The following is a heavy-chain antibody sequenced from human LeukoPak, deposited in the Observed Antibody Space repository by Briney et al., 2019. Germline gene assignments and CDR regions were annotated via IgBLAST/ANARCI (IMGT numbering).Heavy chain of an antibody. J-gene: IGHJ5*02. CDR3: AREKVEGANWFDP. CDR2: INPNSGGT. D-gene: IGHD2-15*01. CDR1: GYTFTGYY. Sequence: ASVKVSCKASGYTFTGYYIHWVRQAPGQGLEWMGWINPNSGGTNYAQKFQGRVTMTRDTSISTAYMELSRLRSDDTAVYYCAREKVEGANWFDPWGQGTLATVFS. V-gene: IGHV1-2*02.